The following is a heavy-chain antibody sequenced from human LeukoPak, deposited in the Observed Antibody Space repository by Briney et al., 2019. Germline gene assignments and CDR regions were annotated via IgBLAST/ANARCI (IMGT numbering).Heavy chain of an antibody. CDR3: ASLAYVDTAMVLDY. D-gene: IGHD5-18*01. CDR2: ISSSSSTI. V-gene: IGHV3-48*01. J-gene: IGHJ4*02. Sequence: PGGSLRLSCAASGFTFSSYSMNWVRQAPGKGLEWVSYISSSSSTIYYADSVKGRFTISRDNAKNSLYLQMNSLRAEDTAVYYCASLAYVDTAMVLDYWGQGTLVTVSS. CDR1: GFTFSSYS.